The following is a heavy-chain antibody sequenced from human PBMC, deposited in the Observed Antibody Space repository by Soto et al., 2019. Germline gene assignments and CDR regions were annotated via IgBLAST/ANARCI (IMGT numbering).Heavy chain of an antibody. Sequence: GSLRLSCAASGFTFDDYTMHWVRQAPGKGLEWVSLISWDGGSTYYADSVKGRFTISRDNSKNSPYLQMNSLRTEDTALYYCAKVRASYYYYGMDVWGQGTTVTVSS. D-gene: IGHD3-16*01. V-gene: IGHV3-43*01. J-gene: IGHJ6*02. CDR2: ISWDGGST. CDR3: AKVRASYYYYGMDV. CDR1: GFTFDDYT.